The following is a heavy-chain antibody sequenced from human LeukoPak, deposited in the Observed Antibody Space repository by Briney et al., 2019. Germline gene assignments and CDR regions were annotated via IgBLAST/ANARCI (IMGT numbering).Heavy chain of an antibody. Sequence: PGGSLRLSCAASGFTFSSYGMHWVRQAPGKGLEWVAFIRYDGSNKYYADSVKGRFTISRDNSKNTLYLQMNSLRAEDTAVYYCAKVRYYDSSGYYVDYWGQGTLVTVSS. CDR3: AKVRYYDSSGYYVDY. J-gene: IGHJ4*02. D-gene: IGHD3-22*01. CDR2: IRYDGSNK. V-gene: IGHV3-30*02. CDR1: GFTFSSYG.